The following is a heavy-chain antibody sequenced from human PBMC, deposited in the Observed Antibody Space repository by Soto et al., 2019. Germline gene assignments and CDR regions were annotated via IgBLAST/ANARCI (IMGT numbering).Heavy chain of an antibody. CDR3: IRPMTGTTRGFDY. J-gene: IGHJ4*02. V-gene: IGHV3-72*01. Sequence: EVRLVESGGGLVQPGGSLRLSCAVSGFTFSDHYMDWVRQAPGKGLEWVGRSRNKANSYTTEYAASVKGRFTISRDDSENSLYLQMDSLKTEDTAVYFCIRPMTGTTRGFDYWGQGTLVTVSS. CDR2: SRNKANSYTT. CDR1: GFTFSDHY. D-gene: IGHD1-1*01.